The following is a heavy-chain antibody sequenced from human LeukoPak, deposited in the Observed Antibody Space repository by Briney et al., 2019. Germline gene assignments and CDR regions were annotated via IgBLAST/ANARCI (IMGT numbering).Heavy chain of an antibody. CDR2: ISYDRSNK. CDR1: GFTFSSYG. V-gene: IGHV3-30*18. J-gene: IGHJ4*02. Sequence: GGSLRLSCAASGFTFSSYGMHWVRQAPGKGLEWVAVISYDRSNKYYADSVKGRFTISRDNSKNTLYLQMNSLRAEDTAVYYCAKAGPNSSSIDYWGQGTLVTVSS. D-gene: IGHD6-6*01. CDR3: AKAGPNSSSIDY.